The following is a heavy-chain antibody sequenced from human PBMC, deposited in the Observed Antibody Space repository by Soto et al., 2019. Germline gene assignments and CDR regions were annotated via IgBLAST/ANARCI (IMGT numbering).Heavy chain of an antibody. CDR1: GFTFSSYS. Sequence: EVQLVESGGGLVQPGGSLRLSCAASGFTFSSYSMNWVRQAPGKGLEWVSYISSSSSTIYYADSVKGRFTISRDNAKNSLYLQMNSLRAEDTAVYYCARGVVVITTVTVRNYSFDYWGQGTLVTVSS. CDR2: ISSSSSTI. J-gene: IGHJ4*02. D-gene: IGHD3-22*01. CDR3: ARGVVVITTVTVRNYSFDY. V-gene: IGHV3-48*01.